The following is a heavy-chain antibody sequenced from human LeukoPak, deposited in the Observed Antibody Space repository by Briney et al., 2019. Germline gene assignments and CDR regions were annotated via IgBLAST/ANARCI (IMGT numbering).Heavy chain of an antibody. D-gene: IGHD5/OR15-5a*01. CDR2: ITSDSRYM. CDR3: ARGATDVYVPPPDY. Sequence: PGGSLRLSCAASGFTFSSYNMNWVRQAPGKGLEWVSSITSDSRYMYYADSVKGRFTISRDNAKNSLYLQMNSLRAEDTAVYYCARGATDVYVPPPDYWGQGTLVTVSS. CDR1: GFTFSSYN. V-gene: IGHV3-21*01. J-gene: IGHJ4*02.